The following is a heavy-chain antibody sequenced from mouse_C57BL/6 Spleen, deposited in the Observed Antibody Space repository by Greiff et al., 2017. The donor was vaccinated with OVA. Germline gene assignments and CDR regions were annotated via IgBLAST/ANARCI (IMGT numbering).Heavy chain of an antibody. D-gene: IGHD1-1*01. CDR2: IDPSDSYT. V-gene: IGHV1-59*01. Sequence: QVQLQQPGAELVRPGTSVKLSCKASGYTFTSYWMHWVKQRPGQGLEWIGVIDPSDSYTNYNQKFKGKATLTVDTSSSTAYMQLSSLTSEDSAVYYCAREWRYYGSSYDWYFDVWGTGTTVTVSS. CDR1: GYTFTSYW. CDR3: AREWRYYGSSYDWYFDV. J-gene: IGHJ1*03.